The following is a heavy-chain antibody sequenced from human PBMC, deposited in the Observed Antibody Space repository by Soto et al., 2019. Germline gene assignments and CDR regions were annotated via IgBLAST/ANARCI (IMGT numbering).Heavy chain of an antibody. CDR2: ISYDGSNK. D-gene: IGHD6-6*01. V-gene: IGHV3-30*03. Sequence: GGSLRLSCAASGFTFSSYGMHWVRQAPGKGLEWVAVISYDGSNKYYADSVKGRFTISRDNSKNTLYLQMNSLRAEDTAVYYCTYSSSGIYYNYYYGMVVWGQGTTVTVSS. CDR3: TYSSSGIYYNYYYGMVV. J-gene: IGHJ6*02. CDR1: GFTFSSYG.